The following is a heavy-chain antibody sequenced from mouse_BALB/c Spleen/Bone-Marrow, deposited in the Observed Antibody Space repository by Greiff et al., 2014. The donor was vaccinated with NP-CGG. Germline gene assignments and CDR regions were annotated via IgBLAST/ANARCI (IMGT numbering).Heavy chain of an antibody. CDR2: IDPANGNT. Sequence: VQLQQPGAELVKPGASVKLSCTASGFNIKDTYMHWVKQRPEQGLEWIGRIDPANGNTKYDPKFQGKATITADTPSNAAYLQLSSLTSEDTAVYYCARWLLPYGLDYWGQGTSVTVSS. CDR3: ARWLLPYGLDY. CDR1: GFNIKDTY. J-gene: IGHJ4*01. V-gene: IGHV14-3*02. D-gene: IGHD2-3*01.